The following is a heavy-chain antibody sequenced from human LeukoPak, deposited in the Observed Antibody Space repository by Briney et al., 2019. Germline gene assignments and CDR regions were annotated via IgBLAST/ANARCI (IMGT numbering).Heavy chain of an antibody. CDR2: IYYSGST. J-gene: IGHJ4*02. D-gene: IGHD3-3*02. V-gene: IGHV4-61*01. CDR3: ARDLRGAFD. CDR1: GGSVSSGSYY. Sequence: KASETLSLTCTVSGGSVSSGSYYWSWIWQPPGKGLEWIGYIYYSGSTNYNPSLKSRVTISVDTSKNQFSLKLSSVTAADTAVYYCARDLRGAFDWGQGTLVTVSS.